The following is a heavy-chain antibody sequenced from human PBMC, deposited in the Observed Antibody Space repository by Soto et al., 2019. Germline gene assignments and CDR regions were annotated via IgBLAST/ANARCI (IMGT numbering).Heavy chain of an antibody. D-gene: IGHD3-22*01. CDR3: ARGRDYYDSSGYYRYFDY. CDR2: IYYSGST. V-gene: IGHV4-59*01. Sequence: SETLSLTCTVSGGSISSYYWSWIRQPPGKGLEWIGHIYYSGSTNYNPSLKSRVTISVDTSKNQFSLKLSSVTAADTAVYYCARGRDYYDSSGYYRYFDYWGQGTLVTVSS. J-gene: IGHJ4*02. CDR1: GGSISSYY.